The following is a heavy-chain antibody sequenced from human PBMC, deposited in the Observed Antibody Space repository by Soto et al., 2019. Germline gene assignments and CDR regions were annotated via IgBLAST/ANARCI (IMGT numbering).Heavy chain of an antibody. CDR1: GFTFSRYA. J-gene: IGHJ6*02. CDR2: ISSSGSTI. CDR3: ARVGIAAAGTLPHPHYYYYGMDV. V-gene: IGHV3-11*01. Sequence: PGLPLRVSCGASGFTFSRYALSSIRQAPWKGLQRVSGISSSGSTIYYADSVKGRFTISRDNAKNSLYLQMNSLRAEDTAVYYCARVGIAAAGTLPHPHYYYYGMDVWGQGTTLTISS. D-gene: IGHD6-13*01.